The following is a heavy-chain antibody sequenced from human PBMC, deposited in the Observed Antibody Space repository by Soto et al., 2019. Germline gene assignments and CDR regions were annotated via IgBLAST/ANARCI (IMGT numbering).Heavy chain of an antibody. V-gene: IGHV1-18*01. CDR2: ISAYNGNT. CDR1: GYTFTSYG. J-gene: IGHJ5*02. CDR3: AGVLVYQLRHNWFDL. D-gene: IGHD2-2*01. Sequence: QVQLVQSGAEVKKPGASVKVSCKASGYTFTSYGISWVRQAPGQGLEWMGWISAYNGNTNYAQKLQGRVTMTTDTSTRTADLELRSLRSDDTAVYYCAGVLVYQLRHNWFDLWGQGTLVTVSS.